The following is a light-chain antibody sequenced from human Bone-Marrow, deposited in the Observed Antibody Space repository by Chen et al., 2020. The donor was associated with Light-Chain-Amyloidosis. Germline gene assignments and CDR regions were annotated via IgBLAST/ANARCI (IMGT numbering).Light chain of an antibody. J-gene: IGKJ2*01. Sequence: DIVMTQSPDSLAVSLGEMATINCKSSESLLYRFNNKNYLGWYQQKPGQSPKLLMYWASTRESGVPVRFSGSGTGTDFTLTISSRQAEDVAVYYCQQYYSTPYTFGQGTKLEIQ. CDR3: QQYYSTPYT. V-gene: IGKV4-1*01. CDR1: ESLLYRFNNKNY. CDR2: WAS.